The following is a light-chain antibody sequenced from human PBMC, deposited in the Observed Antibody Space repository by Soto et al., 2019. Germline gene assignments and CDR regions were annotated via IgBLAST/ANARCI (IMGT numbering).Light chain of an antibody. CDR1: QSIGSSY. CDR3: HQHGSSPRT. CDR2: EAS. Sequence: EIVLTQSPGTLSLSPGERATLSCRASQSIGSSYLAWYQQKPGQAPRLLIYEASTRATGIPDTFSGSGSGTDFTLTISRLEPEGFAVYYCHQHGSSPRTFGQGTKVETK. J-gene: IGKJ1*01. V-gene: IGKV3-20*01.